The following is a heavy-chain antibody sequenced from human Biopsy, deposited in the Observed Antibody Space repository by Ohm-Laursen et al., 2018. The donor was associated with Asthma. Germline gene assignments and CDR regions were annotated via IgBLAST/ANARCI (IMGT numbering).Heavy chain of an antibody. CDR2: IYKSGQV. V-gene: IGHV4-39*01. CDR1: GGSISSNFYY. CDR3: ARQKLVAAEGPFDM. D-gene: IGHD1-26*01. Sequence: SDTLSLTCTVSGGSISSNFYYWGRNRQPQGPDLEWIGYIYKSGQVYYNLSLKSRITISVDTPKNHFSLQLRSVTAADTAVYYCARQKLVAAEGPFDMWGQGTMVIVSS. J-gene: IGHJ3*02.